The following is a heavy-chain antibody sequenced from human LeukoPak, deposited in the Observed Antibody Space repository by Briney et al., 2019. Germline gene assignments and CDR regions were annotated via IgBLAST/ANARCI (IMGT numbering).Heavy chain of an antibody. V-gene: IGHV3-21*01. CDR2: ISSSSSYI. J-gene: IGHJ4*02. CDR3: AREGQTGTTVY. Sequence: GGSLRLSCAASGFTFSSYSMNWVRQAPGKGLEWVSSISSSSSYIYYADSVKGRFTISRDNAKNSLHLQMNSLRAEDTAVYYCAREGQTGTTVYWGQGTLVTVSS. D-gene: IGHD1-7*01. CDR1: GFTFSSYS.